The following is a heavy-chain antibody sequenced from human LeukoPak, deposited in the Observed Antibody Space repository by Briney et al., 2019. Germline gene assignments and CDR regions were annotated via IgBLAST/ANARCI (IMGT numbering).Heavy chain of an antibody. V-gene: IGHV1-18*01. CDR2: ISAYNGNT. D-gene: IGHD2-15*01. Sequence: ASVKVSCKASGYTFTSYGISWVRQAPGQGLEWMGWISAYNGNTNYAQKLQGRVTMTTDTSTSTAYMELSSLRSEDTAVYYCAADVVVVAADFYYYYYGMDVWGQGTTVTVSS. CDR1: GYTFTSYG. J-gene: IGHJ6*02. CDR3: AADVVVVAADFYYYYYGMDV.